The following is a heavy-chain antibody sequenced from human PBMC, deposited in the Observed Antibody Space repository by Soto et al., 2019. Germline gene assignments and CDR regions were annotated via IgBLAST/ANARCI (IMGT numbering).Heavy chain of an antibody. D-gene: IGHD2-15*01. J-gene: IGHJ5*02. CDR1: GYTFTSYG. CDR3: ARDGGLIYRSIGRFDP. Sequence: ASVKVSCKASGYTFTSYGISWVRQAPGQGLEWMGWISAYNGNTNYAQKLQGRVTMTTDTSTSTAYMELRSLRSDDTAVYYCARDGGLIYRSIGRFDPWGQGTLVTVSS. V-gene: IGHV1-18*01. CDR2: ISAYNGNT.